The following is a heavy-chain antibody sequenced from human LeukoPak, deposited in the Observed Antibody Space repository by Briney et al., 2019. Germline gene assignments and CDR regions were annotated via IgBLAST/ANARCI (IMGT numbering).Heavy chain of an antibody. V-gene: IGHV4-34*01. CDR2: LNHRGST. CDR3: ARVGYYPNSGSTFDY. Sequence: SESLSLTCAVYGGSFSEYYWTWIRQPPGKGLEWSGELNHRGSTNYNPSLKSRVSLSVDTSKNQFSLRPNSVTAADSAVYFCARVGYYPNSGSTFDYWGLRTLVTVSS. D-gene: IGHD3-10*01. CDR1: GGSFSEYY. J-gene: IGHJ4*02.